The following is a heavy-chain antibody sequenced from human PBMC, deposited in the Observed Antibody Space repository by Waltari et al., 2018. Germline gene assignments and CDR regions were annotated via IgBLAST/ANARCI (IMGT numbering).Heavy chain of an antibody. J-gene: IGHJ4*02. CDR3: AREARITIFGVVTQIFDY. Sequence: QVQLQQWGAGLLKPSETLSLTCAVYGGSFSGYYWSWIRQPPGKGLEGIGEINHSGSTNYNPSLKSRVTISVDTSKNQFSRKLSSVTAADTAVYYCAREARITIFGVVTQIFDYWGQGTLVTVSS. V-gene: IGHV4-34*01. CDR1: GGSFSGYY. CDR2: INHSGST. D-gene: IGHD3-3*01.